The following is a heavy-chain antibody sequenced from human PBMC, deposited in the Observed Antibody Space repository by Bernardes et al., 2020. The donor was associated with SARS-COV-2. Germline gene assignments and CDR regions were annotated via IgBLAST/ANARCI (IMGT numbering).Heavy chain of an antibody. J-gene: IGHJ4*02. V-gene: IGHV3-33*08. Sequence: SCAASGFTFSSYGMHWVRQAPGKGLEWVAVIWYDGSNKYYADSVKGRFTISRDNSKNTLYLQMNSLRAEDTAVYYCARDGGWLRCYDYWGQGTLVTVSS. D-gene: IGHD5-12*01. CDR1: GFTFSSYG. CDR2: IWYDGSNK. CDR3: ARDGGWLRCYDY.